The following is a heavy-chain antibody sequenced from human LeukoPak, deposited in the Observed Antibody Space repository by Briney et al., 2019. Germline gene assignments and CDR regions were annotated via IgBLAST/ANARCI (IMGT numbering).Heavy chain of an antibody. D-gene: IGHD6-19*01. CDR1: GGSISDYY. CDR3: ARLYSSGWYGAERHAFDI. V-gene: IGHV4-59*01. J-gene: IGHJ3*02. Sequence: SETLSLTCTVSGGSISDYYWTWIRQFPGTGLEWLGYMDYSGSTAYNPSLKSRVTISIDTSKNQFSLKLSSVTAADTAVYYCARLYSSGWYGAERHAFDIWGQGTMVTVSS. CDR2: MDYSGST.